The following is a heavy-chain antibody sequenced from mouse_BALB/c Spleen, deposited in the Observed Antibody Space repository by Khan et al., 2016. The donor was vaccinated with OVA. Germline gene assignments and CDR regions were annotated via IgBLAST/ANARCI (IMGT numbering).Heavy chain of an antibody. J-gene: IGHJ2*01. CDR3: AREEALYYFAY. CDR1: GYIFTSYW. CDR2: IYPGTDNT. Sequence: QIQLVQSGAELVRPGASVKLSCKTSGYIFTSYWIHWVKQRSGQGLEWIARIYPGTDNTYYNEKLKGKATLTADKSSSTAYMQLSSLNSEDSAVYVCAREEALYYFAYWGQGTTLRVSS. V-gene: IGHV1S132*01. D-gene: IGHD3-2*02.